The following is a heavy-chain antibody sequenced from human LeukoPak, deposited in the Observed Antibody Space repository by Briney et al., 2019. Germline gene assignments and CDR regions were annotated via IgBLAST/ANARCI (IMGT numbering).Heavy chain of an antibody. CDR2: ISSGSVYI. CDR1: GFTFSTYS. D-gene: IGHD1-26*01. V-gene: IGHV3-21*01. J-gene: IGHJ4*02. Sequence: RRSLRLSCAASGFTFSTYSMNWDRQAPGKGMEWVSYISSGSVYIYYAGSVTGRFTIPRDNAKNSLYLQMNSLRAEDTAVYYCARVRDRIVGAIDYWGQGTLVTVSS. CDR3: ARVRDRIVGAIDY.